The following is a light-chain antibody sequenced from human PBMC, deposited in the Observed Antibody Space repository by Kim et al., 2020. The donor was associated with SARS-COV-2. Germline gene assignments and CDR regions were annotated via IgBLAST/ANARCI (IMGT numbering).Light chain of an antibody. V-gene: IGLV1-47*01. CDR2: RDN. CDR3: ATWDGSLSGRV. J-gene: IGLJ3*02. Sequence: QSVLTQPPSASGTPGQRVTISCSGSSSNIGSNSVSWYQQFPGAAPKLLIYRDNQRPSGVPDRLPGSKSGTSASLAISGLRSEDEAGYYCATWDGSLSGRVFGGGTQLTVL. CDR1: SSNIGSNS.